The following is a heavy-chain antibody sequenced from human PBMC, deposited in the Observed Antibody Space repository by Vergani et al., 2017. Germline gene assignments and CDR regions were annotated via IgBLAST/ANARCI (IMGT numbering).Heavy chain of an antibody. CDR1: GYTFTSYG. D-gene: IGHD3-22*01. Sequence: QVQLVQSGAEVKKPGASVKVSCKASGYTFTSYGISWVRQAPGQGLEWMGWISAYNGNTNYEQKLQGRVTMTTDTSTSTAYMELRSLRSDDTAVYYCARAYYYDSSGYYYSFDYWGQETLVTVSS. CDR2: ISAYNGNT. CDR3: ARAYYYDSSGYYYSFDY. J-gene: IGHJ4*02. V-gene: IGHV1-18*01.